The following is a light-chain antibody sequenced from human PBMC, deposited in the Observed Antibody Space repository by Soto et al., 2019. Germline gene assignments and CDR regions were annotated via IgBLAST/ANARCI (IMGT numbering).Light chain of an antibody. CDR3: RQYNNSLALT. CDR2: GAS. V-gene: IGKV3-15*01. CDR1: QSIANR. J-gene: IGKJ4*01. Sequence: EIVMTHSPATLSVSPGERATLSCRASQSIANRLAWYQQKPGQAPRLLIYGASTRATGVPARFSGSGSGTEFTLTISSLQSENFAVYYCRQYNNSLALTFGGGT.